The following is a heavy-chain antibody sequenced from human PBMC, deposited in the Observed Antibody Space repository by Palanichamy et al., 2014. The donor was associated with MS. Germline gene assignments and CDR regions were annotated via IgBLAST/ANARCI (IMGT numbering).Heavy chain of an antibody. V-gene: IGHV3-7*01. CDR3: MRGGGY. D-gene: IGHD2-15*01. CDR1: GFGLNFISHW. CDR2: INQDGSEK. Sequence: EVQLVESGGDLVQPGGSLRLSCAASGFGLNFISHWMFWVRQAPGKGLEWVANINQDGSEKNYVDSVKGRFTISRDNTRNSLYLQMNSLRVEDTAVYYCMRGGGYSGRGTLVTVSS. J-gene: IGHJ4*02.